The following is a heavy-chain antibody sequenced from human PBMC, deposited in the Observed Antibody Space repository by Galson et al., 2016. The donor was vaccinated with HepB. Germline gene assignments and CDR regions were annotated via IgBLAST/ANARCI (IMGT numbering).Heavy chain of an antibody. Sequence: SLRLSCAASGFTFSSYAMSWVRQAPGKGLEWVSGISGSGYTTHYADSVKGRFTISRDSSKNTLYLQMNSLRAEDTAVYYCAKDLAIMVPATDDSWGQGTLVTVSS. V-gene: IGHV3-23*01. CDR3: AKDLAIMVPATDDS. CDR2: ISGSGYTT. J-gene: IGHJ4*02. CDR1: GFTFSSYA. D-gene: IGHD2-15*01.